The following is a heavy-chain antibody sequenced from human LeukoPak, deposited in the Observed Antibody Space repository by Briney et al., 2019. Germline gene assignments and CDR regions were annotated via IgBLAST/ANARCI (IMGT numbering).Heavy chain of an antibody. V-gene: IGHV4-39*01. J-gene: IGHJ3*02. CDR2: IYYSGST. Sequence: SETLSLTCTVSGGSISSSSYYWGWIRQPPGKGLEWIGSIYYSGSTYYNPSLKSRVTISVDTSKNQFSLKLSSVTAADTAVYYCARHRTLETFDIWGQGTMVTVSS. D-gene: IGHD3-3*01. CDR3: ARHRTLETFDI. CDR1: GGSISSSSYY.